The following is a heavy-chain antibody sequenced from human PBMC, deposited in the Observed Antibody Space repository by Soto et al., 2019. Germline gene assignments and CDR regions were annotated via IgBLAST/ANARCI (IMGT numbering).Heavy chain of an antibody. J-gene: IGHJ3*02. Sequence: SETLSLTCTVSGGSISSSSSYWGWIRQPPGKGLEWIGYIYYSGSTNYNPSLKSRVTISVDTSKNQFSLKLSSVTAADTAVYYCARDGGPGCSGGSCYSIDAFDIWGQGTMVTVSS. V-gene: IGHV4-61*01. CDR3: ARDGGPGCSGGSCYSIDAFDI. CDR1: GGSISSSSSY. CDR2: IYYSGST. D-gene: IGHD2-15*01.